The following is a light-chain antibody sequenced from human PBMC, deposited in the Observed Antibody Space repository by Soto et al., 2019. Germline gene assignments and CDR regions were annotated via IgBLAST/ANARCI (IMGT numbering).Light chain of an antibody. V-gene: IGKV1-33*01. CDR1: QDISNY. J-gene: IGKJ1*01. CDR2: DAS. Sequence: DIPMPQSPSSLSASVGDRVTITCQASQDISNYLNWYQQKPGKAPKLLIYDASNLETGVPSRFSGSGSGTDFTFTISSLQPEDIATYYCQHYDNLRTFGQGTKVEI. CDR3: QHYDNLRT.